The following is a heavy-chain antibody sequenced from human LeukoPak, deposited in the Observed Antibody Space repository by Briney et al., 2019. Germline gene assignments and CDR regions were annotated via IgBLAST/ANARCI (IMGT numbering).Heavy chain of an antibody. V-gene: IGHV1-69*05. J-gene: IGHJ4*02. CDR3: ARGGHSSTTSSD. D-gene: IGHD6-13*01. CDR2: IIPIFGTA. CDR1: GYTFTSYY. Sequence: SVKVSCKASGYTFTSYYMHWVRQAPGQGLEWMGGIIPIFGTANYAQKFQGRVTITTDESTSTAYMELSSLRSEDTAVYYCARGGHSSTTSSDWGQGTLVTVSS.